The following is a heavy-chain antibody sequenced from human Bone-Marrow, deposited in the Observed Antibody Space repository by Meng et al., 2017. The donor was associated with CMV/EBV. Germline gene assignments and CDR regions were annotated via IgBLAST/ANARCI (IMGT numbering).Heavy chain of an antibody. J-gene: IGHJ6*01. V-gene: IGHV3-9*03. CDR2: ISWNSGSI. CDR1: GFTFDDYA. Sequence: GGSLRLSCAASGFTFDDYAMHWVRQAPGKGLEWVSGISWNSGSIGYADSVKGRFTISRDNAKNSLYLQMNSLRAEDMALYYCAKDSDDYGAKGGMDVWGQGTTVTGYS. CDR3: AKDSDDYGAKGGMDV. D-gene: IGHD4/OR15-4a*01.